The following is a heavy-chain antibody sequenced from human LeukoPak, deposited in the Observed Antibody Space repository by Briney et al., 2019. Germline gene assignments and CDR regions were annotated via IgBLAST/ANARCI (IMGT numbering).Heavy chain of an antibody. V-gene: IGHV1-69*05. CDR3: ARDRSNNDY. J-gene: IGHJ4*02. Sequence: ASVKVSCKASGGTFSSYAISWVRQAPGQGLEWMGGIIPIFGTANYAQKFQGRVTMTTDTSTSTAYMELWSLRSDDTAMYYCARDRSNNDYWGQGTLVTVSS. CDR2: IIPIFGTA. D-gene: IGHD6-13*01. CDR1: GGTFSSYA.